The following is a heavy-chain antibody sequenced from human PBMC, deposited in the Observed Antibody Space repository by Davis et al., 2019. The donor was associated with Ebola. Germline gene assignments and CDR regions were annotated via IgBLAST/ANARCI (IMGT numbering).Heavy chain of an antibody. D-gene: IGHD6-19*01. CDR2: ITSGNSI. CDR3: ARAPAGRWQWPGTACDY. CDR1: GFTFSNYW. J-gene: IGHJ4*02. Sequence: PGGSLRLSCAASGFTFSNYWMTWVRQAPGKGLEWVSSITSGNSIYYADSLKGRFTISRDNAKNSLYLQLNSLRPEDTALYYCARAPAGRWQWPGTACDYWGQGTLVTVSS. V-gene: IGHV3-69-1*01.